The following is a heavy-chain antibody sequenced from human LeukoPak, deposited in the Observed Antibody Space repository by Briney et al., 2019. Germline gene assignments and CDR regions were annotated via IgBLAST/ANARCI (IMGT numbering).Heavy chain of an antibody. CDR1: GFTFNTYS. Sequence: KPGGSLRLSCAASGFTFNTYSMDWVRQAPGKGLEWVSSISSTSSYIYYADSVKGRFTISRDNAKSSLYLQINSLGAEDTAVYYCARDQPVERWLLLFDYWGQGTLVTVSS. D-gene: IGHD5-24*01. CDR2: ISSTSSYI. CDR3: ARDQPVERWLLLFDY. J-gene: IGHJ4*02. V-gene: IGHV3-21*01.